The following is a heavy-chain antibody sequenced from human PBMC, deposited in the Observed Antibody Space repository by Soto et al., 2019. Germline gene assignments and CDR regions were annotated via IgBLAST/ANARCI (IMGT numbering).Heavy chain of an antibody. D-gene: IGHD3-10*01. Sequence: EVQLVESGGGLCQPGGSLRLSCAASGFIFSTYWMHWVRQVPGKGLAWVSRINTDGSRTSYADSVKGRFTISRDNAKNTVYLQMNSLRAEDTAVYFCARVKSGSYDWFDPWGQGTLVTVSS. V-gene: IGHV3-74*01. CDR3: ARVKSGSYDWFDP. CDR2: INTDGSRT. J-gene: IGHJ5*02. CDR1: GFIFSTYW.